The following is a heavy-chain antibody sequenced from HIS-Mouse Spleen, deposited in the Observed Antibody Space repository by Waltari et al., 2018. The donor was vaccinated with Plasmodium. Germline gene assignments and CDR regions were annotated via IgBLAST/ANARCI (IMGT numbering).Heavy chain of an antibody. CDR3: ARGPTYSSSYYFDY. Sequence: EVQLVESGGGLVQPGGSVRLCCAASAFTFSSYDTHWVRQATGKGLEWVSAIGTAGDTYYPGSVKGRFTISRENAKNSLYLQMNSLRAGDTAVYYCARGPTYSSSYYFDYWGQGTLVTVSS. CDR1: AFTFSSYD. CDR2: IGTAGDT. D-gene: IGHD6-6*01. J-gene: IGHJ4*02. V-gene: IGHV3-13*01.